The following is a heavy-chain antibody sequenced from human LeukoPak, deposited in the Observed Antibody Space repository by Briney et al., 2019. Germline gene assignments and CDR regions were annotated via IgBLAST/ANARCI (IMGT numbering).Heavy chain of an antibody. J-gene: IGHJ4*02. CDR2: ISWNSGSI. Sequence: GRSLRLSCAASGFTFDDYAMRWVRQAPGKGLEWVSGISWNSGSIGYADSVKGRFTISRDNAKNSLYLQMNSLRAEDTALYYCAREAGYYGSSGYYYFDYWGQGTLVTVSS. CDR3: AREAGYYGSSGYYYFDY. D-gene: IGHD3-22*01. V-gene: IGHV3-9*01. CDR1: GFTFDDYA.